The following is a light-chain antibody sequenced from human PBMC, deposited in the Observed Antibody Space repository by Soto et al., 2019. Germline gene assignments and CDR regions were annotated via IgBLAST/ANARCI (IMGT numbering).Light chain of an antibody. J-gene: IGKJ4*01. CDR3: QQSYRVPLT. Sequence: DIQMTQSPSSLSASVGDRVTITCRASQSISSYLNWYQQKPGKAPNLLIYAASTLQGGVPSRFSGSGSVTAGTLTIDSLQPEDCATYYCQQSYRVPLTFGGGTKVDI. CDR1: QSISSY. V-gene: IGKV1-39*01. CDR2: AAS.